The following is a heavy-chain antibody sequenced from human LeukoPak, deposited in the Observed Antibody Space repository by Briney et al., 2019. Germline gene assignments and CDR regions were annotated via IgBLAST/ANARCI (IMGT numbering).Heavy chain of an antibody. CDR1: GFTFSSYE. J-gene: IGHJ4*02. V-gene: IGHV3-48*03. Sequence: GGSLRLSCAASGFTFSSYEMNGVRQAPGKGLEWVSYISSSGSTIYYADSVKGRFTISRDNAKNSLYLQMNSLRAEDTAVYYCARDNPYGDYEEYWGQGTPVTVSS. CDR3: ARDNPYGDYEEY. CDR2: ISSSGSTI. D-gene: IGHD4-17*01.